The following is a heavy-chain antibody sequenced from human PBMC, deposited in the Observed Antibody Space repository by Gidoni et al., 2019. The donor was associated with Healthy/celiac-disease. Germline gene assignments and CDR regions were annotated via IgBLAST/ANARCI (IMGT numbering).Heavy chain of an antibody. CDR1: GFTFSSYS. D-gene: IGHD2-2*01. CDR3: ARDPPLGTIDY. J-gene: IGHJ4*02. V-gene: IGHV3-48*01. CDR2: ISSSSSTI. Sequence: EVQLVESGGGLVQPGGSLRISCAASGFTFSSYSMNWVRQAPGKGLEWVSYISSSSSTIYYADSVKGRFTISRDSAKNSLYLQMNSLRAEDTAVYYCARDPPLGTIDYWGQGTLVTVSS.